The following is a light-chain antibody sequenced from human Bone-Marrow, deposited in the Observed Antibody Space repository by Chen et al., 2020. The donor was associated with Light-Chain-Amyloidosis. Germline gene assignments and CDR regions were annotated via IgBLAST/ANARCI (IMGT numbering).Light chain of an antibody. V-gene: IGLV3-21*02. J-gene: IGLJ3*02. CDR3: QVWDRSSDRPV. Sequence: YVLTQPSSVSVATGQTAKIACGGNNIGSSSVHWYQQTQGQAPLLVVYDDSDRPSGIPERLSGSNSGNTATLTISRVEAGDEADYYCQVWDRSSDRPVFGGGTKLTVL. CDR1: NIGSSS. CDR2: DDS.